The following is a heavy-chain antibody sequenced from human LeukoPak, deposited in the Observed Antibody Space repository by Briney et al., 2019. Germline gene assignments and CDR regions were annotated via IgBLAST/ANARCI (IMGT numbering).Heavy chain of an antibody. CDR1: GFTFSNYA. Sequence: PGASLRLSCAASGFTFSNYAMSWVRQAPGKGLEGVSAITGSGGNTYYADSVKGRSTISRDNSKNTVFLQMNSLRAEDTAVYYCAKWGDYDVLTGYYVSDYWGQGTLVTVSS. J-gene: IGHJ4*02. CDR2: ITGSGGNT. D-gene: IGHD3-9*01. V-gene: IGHV3-23*01. CDR3: AKWGDYDVLTGYYVSDY.